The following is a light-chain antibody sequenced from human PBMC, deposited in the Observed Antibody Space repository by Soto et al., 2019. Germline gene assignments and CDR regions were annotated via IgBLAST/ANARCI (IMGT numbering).Light chain of an antibody. Sequence: DIQMTQSPSSLSASVGDSVTITCRASQSISNYLNWYQQKPGKAPKLLVYAASSLQSGVPSRFSGSGSGTDFTLTISSLQPEDFATYYCQQSYSTPFTFGPGTKVEIK. CDR1: QSISNY. CDR2: AAS. CDR3: QQSYSTPFT. J-gene: IGKJ3*01. V-gene: IGKV1-39*01.